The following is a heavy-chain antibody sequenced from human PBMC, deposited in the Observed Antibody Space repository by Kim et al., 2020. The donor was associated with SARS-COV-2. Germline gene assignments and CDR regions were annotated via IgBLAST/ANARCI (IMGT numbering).Heavy chain of an antibody. J-gene: IGHJ4*02. V-gene: IGHV3-11*04. D-gene: IGHD2-21*02. Sequence: GGSLRLSCAASGFTFSDYYMRWIRQAPGKGLEWVSSISSSGSTIYYADSVKGRFTISRDNAKNSLYLQMNSLRAEDTALYYCAIETNCGGDFGAGGFVYWGPEALGTASS. CDR1: GFTFSDYY. CDR2: ISSSGSTI. CDR3: AIETNCGGDFGAGGFVY.